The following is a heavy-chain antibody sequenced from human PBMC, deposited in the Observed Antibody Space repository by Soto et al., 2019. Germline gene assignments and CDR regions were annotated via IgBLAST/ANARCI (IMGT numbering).Heavy chain of an antibody. CDR1: CYTFTSYG. D-gene: IGHD3-22*01. CDR2: IIAYNGNT. Sequence: ASAKVSCKGLCYTFTSYGISLFRHHHGQWLACMLLIIAYNGNTDYAQKLQGRVTMTTDTSTSTAYMELRSLRSADTAVYYCAGVGYYYDSSGYYSYYYYGMDVWGQGTTVTVSS. J-gene: IGHJ6*02. V-gene: IGHV1-18*01. CDR3: AGVGYYYDSSGYYSYYYYGMDV.